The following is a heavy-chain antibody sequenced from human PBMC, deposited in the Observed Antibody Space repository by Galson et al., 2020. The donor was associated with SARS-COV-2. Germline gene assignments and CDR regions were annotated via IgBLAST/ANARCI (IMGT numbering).Heavy chain of an antibody. CDR3: ARVKSSGWSAWFDP. Sequence: SQASETLSLTCAVYGGSFSGYYWSWIRQPPGKWLEWIGEINHSGSTNYNPSLKSRVTISVDTSKNQFSLKLSSVTAADTAVYYCARVKSSGWSAWFDPWGQGTLVTVSS. CDR1: GGSFSGYY. D-gene: IGHD6-19*01. J-gene: IGHJ5*02. V-gene: IGHV4-34*01. CDR2: INHSGST.